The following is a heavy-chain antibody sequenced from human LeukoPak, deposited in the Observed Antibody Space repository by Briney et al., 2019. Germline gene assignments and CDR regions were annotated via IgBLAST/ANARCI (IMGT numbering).Heavy chain of an antibody. CDR1: GGSISSSSYY. Sequence: PSETLYLTCTVSGGSISSSSYYWGWIRQPPGKGLEWIGSIYYSGSTYYNPSLKSRVTISVDTSKNQFSLKLSSVTAADTAVYYCARQPPVLRFLEWSYYFDYWGQGTLVTVSS. V-gene: IGHV4-39*01. CDR3: ARQPPVLRFLEWSYYFDY. CDR2: IYYSGST. D-gene: IGHD3-3*01. J-gene: IGHJ4*02.